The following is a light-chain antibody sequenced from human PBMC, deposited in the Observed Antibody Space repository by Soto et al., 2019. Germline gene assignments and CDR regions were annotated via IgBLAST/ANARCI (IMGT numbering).Light chain of an antibody. CDR3: LHDYNYPPT. Sequence: AIQMTQSPSSQSASVGDRVTITCRASQAIRNDLGWYQQKPGKAPQLLIYAASSLQSGLPSRFSRSGSGTYFTLTISSLQDEDFASYYCLHDYNYPPTFGQGTRLEIK. J-gene: IGKJ5*01. V-gene: IGKV1-6*02. CDR1: QAIRND. CDR2: AAS.